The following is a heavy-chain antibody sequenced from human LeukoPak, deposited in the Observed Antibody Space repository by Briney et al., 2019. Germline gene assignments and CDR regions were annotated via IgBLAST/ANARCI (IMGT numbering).Heavy chain of an antibody. CDR2: INPSGGST. Sequence: GASVEVSCKASGYTFTSYYMHWVRQAPGQGLEWMGIINPSGGSTSYAQKFQGRVTMTRDTSTSTVYMELSSLRSEDTAVYYCARGNPLKDYYYDSSGYYGYWGQGTLVTISS. CDR1: GYTFTSYY. CDR3: ARGNPLKDYYYDSSGYYGY. J-gene: IGHJ4*02. D-gene: IGHD3-22*01. V-gene: IGHV1-46*01.